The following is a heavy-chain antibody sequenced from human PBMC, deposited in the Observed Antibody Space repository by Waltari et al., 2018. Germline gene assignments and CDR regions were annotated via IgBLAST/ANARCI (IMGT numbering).Heavy chain of an antibody. J-gene: IGHJ4*02. D-gene: IGHD3-22*01. V-gene: IGHV4-39*01. CDR2: IYYSGST. CDR3: ARRHRYYYDSSGYSFDY. Sequence: QLQLQESGPGLVKPSETLSLTCTVSGGSISSSSYYWGWIRQPPGKGLEWIGSIYYSGSTYYNPSLKSRVTISVDTSKNQFSLKLSSVTAADTAVYYCARRHRYYYDSSGYSFDYWGQGTLVTVSS. CDR1: GGSISSSSYY.